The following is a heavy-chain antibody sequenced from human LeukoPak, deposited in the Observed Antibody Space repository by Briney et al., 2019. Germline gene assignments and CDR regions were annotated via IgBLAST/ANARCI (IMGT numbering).Heavy chain of an antibody. CDR3: AGLTTVTTGNYFDY. CDR2: IYYSGST. D-gene: IGHD4-17*01. CDR1: GSTLSRYW. V-gene: IGHV4-59*01. Sequence: CAASGSTLSRYWMHWVRQPPGKGLEWIGYIYYSGSTNYNPSLKSRVTISVDTSKNQFSLKLSSVTAADTAVYYCAGLTTVTTGNYFDYWGQGTLVTVSS. J-gene: IGHJ4*02.